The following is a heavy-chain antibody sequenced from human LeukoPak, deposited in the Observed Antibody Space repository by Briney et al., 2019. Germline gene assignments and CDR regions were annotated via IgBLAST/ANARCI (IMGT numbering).Heavy chain of an antibody. V-gene: IGHV1-2*02. D-gene: IGHD3-16*01. J-gene: IGHJ4*02. Sequence: ASVKVSCKASGYTFTGYDMHWVRQAPGQGLEWMGWINPNSGGTNYAQKLQGRVTMTRDTSISTAYMELRRLRSDDTAVYLCGTCLSQYYFDYWGQGSLVTVYS. CDR3: GTCLSQYYFDY. CDR1: GYTFTGYD. CDR2: INPNSGGT.